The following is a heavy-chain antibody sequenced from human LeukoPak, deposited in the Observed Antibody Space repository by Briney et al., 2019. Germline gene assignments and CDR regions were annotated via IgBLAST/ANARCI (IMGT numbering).Heavy chain of an antibody. CDR2: LYRGGTT. CDR1: GFTLSTNY. V-gene: IGHV3-66*01. Sequence: GGSLRLSCVASGFTLSTNYMSWVRQAPGKGPEWLSVLYRGGTTYYAGSVKGRFTISRDDSKNTLYLQMNSLRAEDTAVYYCARDYYYDESGQSVRLDYWGQGTLVTVSS. J-gene: IGHJ4*02. D-gene: IGHD3-22*01. CDR3: ARDYYYDESGQSVRLDY.